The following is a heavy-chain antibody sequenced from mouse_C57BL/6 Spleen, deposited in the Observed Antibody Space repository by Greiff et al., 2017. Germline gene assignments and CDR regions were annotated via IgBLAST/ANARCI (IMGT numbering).Heavy chain of an antibody. CDR2: IHPNSGST. Sequence: VQLQQPGAELAKPGASVKLSCKASGYTFTSYWMHWVKQRPGQGLEWIGMIHPNSGSTNYNEKFKSKATLTVDKSSSTAYMQLSSLTSEDSAVYYCARDQILRYYFDYWGQGTTLTVSS. CDR1: GYTFTSYW. V-gene: IGHV1-64*01. CDR3: ARDQILRYYFDY. D-gene: IGHD1-1*01. J-gene: IGHJ2*01.